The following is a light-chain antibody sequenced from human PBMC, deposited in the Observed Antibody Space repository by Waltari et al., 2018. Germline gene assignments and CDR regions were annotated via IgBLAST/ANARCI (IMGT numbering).Light chain of an antibody. J-gene: IGLJ2*01. Sequence: QSALAQPASVSGSPGSSITIPCTGTSSDVGRYNLVSWYQHHPGKAPKLMIYEGSKRPSGVSNRFSGSKSGNTASLTISGLQAEDEADYYCCSYATSSTFVFGGGTKLTVL. CDR2: EGS. CDR3: CSYATSSTFV. CDR1: SSDVGRYNL. V-gene: IGLV2-23*03.